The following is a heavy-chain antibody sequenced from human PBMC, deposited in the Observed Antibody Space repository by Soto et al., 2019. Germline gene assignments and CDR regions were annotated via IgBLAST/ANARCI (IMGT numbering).Heavy chain of an antibody. CDR1: GGSISSGGYY. CDR3: ARDCSGGSCYQGAFDP. CDR2: IYYSGST. D-gene: IGHD2-15*01. V-gene: IGHV4-31*03. Sequence: SSETLSLTCTVSGGSISSGGYYWSWIRQHPGKGLEWIGYIYYSGSTYYNPSLKSRVTISVDTSKNQFSLKLSSVTAADTAVYYCARDCSGGSCYQGAFDPWGQGTLVTVSS. J-gene: IGHJ5*02.